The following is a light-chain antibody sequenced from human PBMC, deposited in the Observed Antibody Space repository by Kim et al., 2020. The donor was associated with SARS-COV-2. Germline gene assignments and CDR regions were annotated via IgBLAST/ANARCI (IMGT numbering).Light chain of an antibody. V-gene: IGKV3-20*01. CDR2: GVS. CDR3: QQYARAPDT. J-gene: IGKJ5*01. CDR1: HSVSSNY. Sequence: EIVLTQSPGTLSLSPGERATLSCRASHSVSSNYLAWYQQKPGQAPRVFIYGVSRRATGIPDRFSGSGSGTEFTLTISRLEPEDFAMYYCQQYARAPDTFGQGTRLEIK.